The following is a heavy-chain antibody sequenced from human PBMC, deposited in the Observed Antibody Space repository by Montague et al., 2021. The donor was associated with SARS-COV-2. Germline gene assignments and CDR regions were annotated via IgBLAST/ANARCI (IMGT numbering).Heavy chain of an antibody. CDR3: ARGVQGSRSWFYFGLDV. CDR1: GGSNSSSY. D-gene: IGHD6-13*01. CDR2: IYTSGST. V-gene: IGHV4-4*07. J-gene: IGHJ6*02. Sequence: SETLSLTCIVSGGSNSSSYWSWIRQPAGKGLEWIGRIYTSGSTNYNPSLKSRVTMSLDTSKNQLSLKINSVTAADTAVYYCARGVQGSRSWFYFGLDVWGQGTTVIVSS.